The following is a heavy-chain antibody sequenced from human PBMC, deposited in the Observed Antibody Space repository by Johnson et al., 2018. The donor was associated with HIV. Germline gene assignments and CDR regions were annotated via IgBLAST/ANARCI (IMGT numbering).Heavy chain of an antibody. CDR3: ARPIARGASDI. V-gene: IGHV3-30-3*01. CDR2: ISYDGSNK. CDR1: GFSFSSYA. Sequence: VQLVESGGGLVKPGGSLRLSCAASGFSFSSYAMHWVRQAPGKGLERVAVISYDGSNKYYADSVKGRFTISRDNSKNTLYLQMNSLRAEDTAVYYCARPIARGASDIWGQGTMVTVSS. D-gene: IGHD3-10*01. J-gene: IGHJ3*02.